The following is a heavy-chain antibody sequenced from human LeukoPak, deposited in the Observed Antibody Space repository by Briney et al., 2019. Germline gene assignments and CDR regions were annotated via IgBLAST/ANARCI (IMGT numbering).Heavy chain of an antibody. J-gene: IGHJ4*02. D-gene: IGHD6-6*01. V-gene: IGHV1-69*05. CDR3: ASLGTLEYSSSSGY. CDR2: IIPIFGTA. Sequence: SVKVSCKAPGGTFSSYAISWVRQAPGQGLEWMGGIIPIFGTANYAQKFQGRVTITTDESTSTAYMELSSLRSEDTAVYYCASLGTLEYSSSSGYWGQGTLVTVSS. CDR1: GGTFSSYA.